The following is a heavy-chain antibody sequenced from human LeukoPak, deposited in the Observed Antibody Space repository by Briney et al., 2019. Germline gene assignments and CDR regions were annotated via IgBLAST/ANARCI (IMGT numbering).Heavy chain of an antibody. CDR3: ARKIDYSSSPFDY. CDR2: IYYSGST. CDR1: GGSISSYY. D-gene: IGHD6-6*01. Sequence: SETLSLTCTVSGGSISSYYWGWIRQPPGKGLEWIGNIYYSGSTYYNPSLKSRVTISVDTSKNQFSLKLSSVTAADTAVYYCARKIDYSSSPFDYWGQGTLVTVSS. J-gene: IGHJ4*02. V-gene: IGHV4-39*01.